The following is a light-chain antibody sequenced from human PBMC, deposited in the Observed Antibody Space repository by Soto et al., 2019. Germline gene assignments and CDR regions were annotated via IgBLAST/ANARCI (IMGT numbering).Light chain of an antibody. Sequence: SYYLSQTPSVSVAPGQTARITCGGNDIGNKNVNWFQQKPGQAPVLVVYDDSDRPSGIPERFSGSNSGNMATLTISRVEAGDEADYYCQVWDRSXERYVFANGTKVT. CDR2: DDS. CDR3: QVWDRSXERYV. CDR1: DIGNKN. V-gene: IGLV3-21*02. J-gene: IGLJ1*01.